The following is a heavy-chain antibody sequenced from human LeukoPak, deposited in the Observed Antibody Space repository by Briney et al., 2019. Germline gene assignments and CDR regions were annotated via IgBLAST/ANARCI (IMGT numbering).Heavy chain of an antibody. CDR1: GYTPTELS. J-gene: IGHJ3*02. V-gene: IGHV1-24*01. CDR2: FDPEDGET. Sequence: ASVKVSCKVSGYTPTELSMHWVRQAPGKGLEWMGGFDPEDGETIYAQKFQGRVTMTEDTSTDTAYMELSSLRSEDTAVYYCATVYGDYAGPYDAFDIWGQGTMVTVSS. CDR3: ATVYGDYAGPYDAFDI. D-gene: IGHD4-17*01.